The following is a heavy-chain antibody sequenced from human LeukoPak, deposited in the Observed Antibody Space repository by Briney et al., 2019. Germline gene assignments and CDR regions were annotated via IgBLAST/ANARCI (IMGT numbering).Heavy chain of an antibody. CDR2: IYHSWST. J-gene: IGHJ4*02. D-gene: IGHD3-10*01. V-gene: IGHV4-30-2*01. CDR3: ARGGPLLYYYGSGSPQFDY. CDR1: GGSISSGGYS. Sequence: SQTLSLTRAVFGGSISSGGYSWSWIRQPPGKGLEWIWFIYHSWSTYYNPSLKSRVTISVDRSKNQFSLKLSSVTAADTAVYYCARGGPLLYYYGSGSPQFDYWGQGTLVTVSS.